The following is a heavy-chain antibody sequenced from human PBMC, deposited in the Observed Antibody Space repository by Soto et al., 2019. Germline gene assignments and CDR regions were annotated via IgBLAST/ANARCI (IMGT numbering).Heavy chain of an antibody. CDR3: ARVGYSGYEETYYYYGLDV. Sequence: GDSLKISCKGSGYKFIDYWIGWVRQVPGKGLEWMGSIYPGDFDIKYGPSFQGQVAISADNSISTAYLQWSSLKASDTAMYYCARVGYSGYEETYYYYGLDVWGQGTTVTVSS. CDR1: GYKFIDYW. V-gene: IGHV5-51*01. D-gene: IGHD5-12*01. CDR2: IYPGDFDI. J-gene: IGHJ6*02.